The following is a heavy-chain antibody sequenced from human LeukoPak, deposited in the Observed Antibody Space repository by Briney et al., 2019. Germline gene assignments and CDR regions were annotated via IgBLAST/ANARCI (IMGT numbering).Heavy chain of an antibody. V-gene: IGHV3-15*01. Sequence: GGSLRLSCAASGFTFSNAWMSWVRQAPGKGLEWVGRIKSKTDGGTTDYAAPVKGRFTISRDDSKNTLYLQMNSLKPEDTAVYYCTTLKYSSGWYGGFDPWGQGTLVTVSS. D-gene: IGHD6-19*01. CDR1: GFTFSNAW. CDR3: TTLKYSSGWYGGFDP. CDR2: IKSKTDGGTT. J-gene: IGHJ5*02.